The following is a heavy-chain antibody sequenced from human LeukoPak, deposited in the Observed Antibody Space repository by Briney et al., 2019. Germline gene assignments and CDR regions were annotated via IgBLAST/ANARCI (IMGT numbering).Heavy chain of an antibody. CDR3: ASTYCGGDCYLIVVRDMDV. V-gene: IGHV1-69*13. D-gene: IGHD2-21*02. CDR1: GGTFSSYA. Sequence: ASVKVSCKASGGTFSSYAISWVRQAPGQGLEWMGGIIPIFGTANYAQKFQGRVTITADESTSTAYMELSSLRSEDTAVYYCASTYCGGDCYLIVVRDMDVWGQGTTVTVSS. CDR2: IIPIFGTA. J-gene: IGHJ6*02.